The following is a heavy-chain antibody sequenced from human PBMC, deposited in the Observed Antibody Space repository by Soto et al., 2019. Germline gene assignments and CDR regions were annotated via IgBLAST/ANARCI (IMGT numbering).Heavy chain of an antibody. V-gene: IGHV5-10-1*01. D-gene: IGHD2-15*01. CDR1: GYSFTSYW. J-gene: IGHJ4*02. Sequence: PGESLKISCKGSGYSFTSYWISWVRQMPGKGLEWMGRIDPSDSYTNYSPSFQGHVTISADKSISTAYLQWSSLKASDTAMYYCASTVKGIVVVPPRWGQGTLVTVSS. CDR3: ASTVKGIVVVPPR. CDR2: IDPSDSYT.